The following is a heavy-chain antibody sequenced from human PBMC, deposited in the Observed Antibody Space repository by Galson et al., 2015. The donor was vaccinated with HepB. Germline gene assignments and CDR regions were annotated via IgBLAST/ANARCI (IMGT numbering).Heavy chain of an antibody. Sequence: QSGAEVKKPGESLKISCQGSGYNFTNYWVAWVRQMPGKGLEWVGTIYPAGSDIRYSPSFQGQVTISADKSITTASLQWSSLKASDTAMYYCTKGAWSAYYKGVFDPWGQGTLVTVSS. CDR2: IYPAGSDI. D-gene: IGHD3-3*01. V-gene: IGHV5-51*01. CDR1: GYNFTNYW. J-gene: IGHJ5*02. CDR3: TKGAWSAYYKGVFDP.